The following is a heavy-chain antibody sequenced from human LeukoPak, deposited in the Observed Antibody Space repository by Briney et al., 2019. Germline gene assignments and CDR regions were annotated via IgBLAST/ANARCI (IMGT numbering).Heavy chain of an antibody. CDR3: ARTLKKAVAGSYYYYGMDV. V-gene: IGHV6-1*01. CDR1: GDSVSSNSAA. CDR2: TYYRSKWYN. D-gene: IGHD6-19*01. J-gene: IGHJ6*02. Sequence: SQTLSLTCAISGDSVSSNSAAWNWISQSPARGLEWLGSTYYRSKWYNDYAVSVKSRITINPDTSKNQFSLQLNSVTPEDTAVYYCARTLKKAVAGSYYYYGMDVWGQGTTVTVSS.